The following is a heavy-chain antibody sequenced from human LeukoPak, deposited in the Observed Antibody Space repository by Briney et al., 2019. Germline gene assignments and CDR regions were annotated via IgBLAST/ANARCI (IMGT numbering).Heavy chain of an antibody. D-gene: IGHD4-17*01. CDR3: ARRTTVTPNWFDP. CDR2: ISYSGST. J-gene: IGHJ5*02. V-gene: IGHV4-59*08. CDR1: GGSISSYY. Sequence: SETLSLTCTVSGGSISSYYWSWIRQPPGKGLEWIGYISYSGSTYYNPSLKSRVTISVDTSKSQFSLKLSSVTAADTAVYYCARRTTVTPNWFDPWGQGTLVTVSS.